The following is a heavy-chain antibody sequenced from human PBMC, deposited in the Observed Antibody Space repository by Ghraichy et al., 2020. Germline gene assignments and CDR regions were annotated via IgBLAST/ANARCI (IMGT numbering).Heavy chain of an antibody. CDR1: GFTFDDYA. Sequence: GGSLRLSCAASGFTFDDYAMHWVRQAPGKGLEWVSGISWNSGSIGYADSVKGRFTISRDNAKNSLYLQMNSLRAEDTALYYCAKDTANGIAARFYYFDYWGQGTLVTVSS. CDR2: ISWNSGSI. J-gene: IGHJ4*02. V-gene: IGHV3-9*01. D-gene: IGHD6-6*01. CDR3: AKDTANGIAARFYYFDY.